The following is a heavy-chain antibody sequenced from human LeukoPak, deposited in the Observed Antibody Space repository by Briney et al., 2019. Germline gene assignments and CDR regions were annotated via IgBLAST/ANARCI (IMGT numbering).Heavy chain of an antibody. CDR1: GDSINTSNYF. J-gene: IGHJ4*02. D-gene: IGHD1-26*01. Sequence: PSETLSLSCTVSGDSINTSNYFWGWIRQSTGKGLEWIVNIYYIGTSDYNPSLKSRVTISIDTSKNQFSLNLRSVTAADTAFYYCARHRSGSYIRYFDFWGQGALVTVSS. V-gene: IGHV4-39*01. CDR2: IYYIGTS. CDR3: ARHRSGSYIRYFDF.